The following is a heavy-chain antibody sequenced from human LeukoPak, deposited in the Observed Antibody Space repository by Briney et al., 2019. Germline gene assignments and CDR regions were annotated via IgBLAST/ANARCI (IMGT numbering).Heavy chain of an antibody. J-gene: IGHJ5*01. V-gene: IGHV4-59*01. CDR1: GGSISSYY. CDR3: ARGADSGYDYDS. D-gene: IGHD5-12*01. Sequence: SETLSLTCTVSGGSISSYYWSWIRQPPGKGLGWIGYIYYSGSTNYNPSLKSRVTISVDTSKNQFSLKLSSVTAADTAVYYCARGADSGYDYDSWGQGTLVTVSS. CDR2: IYYSGST.